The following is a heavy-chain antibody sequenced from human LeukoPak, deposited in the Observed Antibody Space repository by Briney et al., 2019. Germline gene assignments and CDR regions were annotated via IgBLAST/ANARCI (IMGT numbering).Heavy chain of an antibody. J-gene: IGHJ6*03. Sequence: ASVKVSCKASGYTFTSYYMHWVRQAPGQGLEWMGIINPSGGSTSYAQKFQGRVTMTRDTSTSTVYMELGSLRSEDTAVYYCAREITMVPYYYFYMDVWGKGTTVTISS. CDR3: AREITMVPYYYFYMDV. D-gene: IGHD3-10*01. V-gene: IGHV1-46*01. CDR1: GYTFTSYY. CDR2: INPSGGST.